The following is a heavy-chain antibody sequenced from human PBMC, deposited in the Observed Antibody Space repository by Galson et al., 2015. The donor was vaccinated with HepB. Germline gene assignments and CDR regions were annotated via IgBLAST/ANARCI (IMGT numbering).Heavy chain of an antibody. Sequence: SVKVSCKASGYTFTGYYINWVRQAPGQGLEWMGWINSNSGGTDYVEKFQGRVTMTRDTSINIVYMELSRLRSDDTAVYYCARGGEQLLGGMDVWGQGTTVTVS. D-gene: IGHD1/OR15-1a*01. J-gene: IGHJ6*02. CDR2: INSNSGGT. CDR3: ARGGEQLLGGMDV. V-gene: IGHV1-2*02. CDR1: GYTFTGYY.